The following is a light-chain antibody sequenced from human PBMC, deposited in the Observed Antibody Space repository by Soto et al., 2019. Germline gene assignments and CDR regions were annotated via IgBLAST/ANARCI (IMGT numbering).Light chain of an antibody. J-gene: IGLJ3*02. CDR2: EVS. Sequence: QSALTQPASVSGSPGQSITISCTGTSSDVGSYNLVSWYQQHPRKAPKLMIYEVSKRSSGVSNRFSGSKSGNTASLTIDGLQAEDEADYSCGSYAGSSTLVFGGGTKVTVL. V-gene: IGLV2-23*02. CDR3: GSYAGSSTLV. CDR1: SSDVGSYNL.